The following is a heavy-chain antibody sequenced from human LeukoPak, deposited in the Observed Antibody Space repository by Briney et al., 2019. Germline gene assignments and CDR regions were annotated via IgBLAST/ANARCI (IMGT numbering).Heavy chain of an antibody. J-gene: IGHJ4*02. CDR3: ARVRTIFGVVTPNFDY. CDR1: GGSISSGGYY. V-gene: IGHV4-31*03. Sequence: SETLSLTCTVSGGSISSGGYYWSWIRQHPGKGLEWIGEINHSGSTNYNPSLKSRVTISVDTSKNQFSLKLSSVTAADTAVYYCARVRTIFGVVTPNFDYWGQGTLVTVSS. D-gene: IGHD3-3*01. CDR2: INHSGST.